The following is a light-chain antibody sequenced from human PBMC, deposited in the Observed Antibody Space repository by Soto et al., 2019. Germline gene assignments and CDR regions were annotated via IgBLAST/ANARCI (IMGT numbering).Light chain of an antibody. V-gene: IGLV7-43*01. J-gene: IGLJ3*02. Sequence: QTVVTQEPSLTVSPGGTVTLTCASSTGAVTSGNYPNWFQQKPGQAPRSLIYTTSNKQSWTPARFSGSLLGDKAALTLTGVQPEDEAEYYCLLYYGGARVFGGGTKLTVL. CDR3: LLYYGGARV. CDR1: TGAVTSGNY. CDR2: TTS.